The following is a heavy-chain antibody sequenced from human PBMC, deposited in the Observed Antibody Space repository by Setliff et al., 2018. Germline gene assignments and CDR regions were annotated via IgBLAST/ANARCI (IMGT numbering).Heavy chain of an antibody. Sequence: PGGSLRLSCVSSGFTFSNYGMHWVRQAPGKGLEWVAVIWYDGSNKYYADSVKGRFTISRDNSKNTLYLQMNSLRAEDTAVYYCAKSGYSYGYVFDYWGQGTLVTVSS. J-gene: IGHJ4*02. CDR1: GFTFSNYG. D-gene: IGHD5-18*01. CDR3: AKSGYSYGYVFDY. CDR2: IWYDGSNK. V-gene: IGHV3-33*06.